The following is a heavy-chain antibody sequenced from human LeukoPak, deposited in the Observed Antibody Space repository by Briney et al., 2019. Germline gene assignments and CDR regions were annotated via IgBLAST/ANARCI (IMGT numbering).Heavy chain of an antibody. V-gene: IGHV3-23*01. CDR2: ISGSGGST. CDR3: ARAPYSSSWYGWAGSGVYYFDY. D-gene: IGHD6-13*01. Sequence: PGGSLRLSCAASGFTFSSYAMSWVRQAPGKGLEWASAISGSGGSTYYADSVKGRFTISRDNSKNTLYLQMNSLRAEDTAVYYCARAPYSSSWYGWAGSGVYYFDYWGQGTLVTVSS. CDR1: GFTFSSYA. J-gene: IGHJ4*02.